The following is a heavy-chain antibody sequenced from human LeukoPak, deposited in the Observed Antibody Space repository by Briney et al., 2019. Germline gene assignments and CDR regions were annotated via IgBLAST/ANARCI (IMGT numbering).Heavy chain of an antibody. CDR1: GFTFSSYA. J-gene: IGHJ4*02. D-gene: IGHD6-13*01. CDR2: ISSSSSYI. V-gene: IGHV3-21*01. Sequence: GGSLRLSCAASGFTFSSYAMSWVRQAPGKGLEWVSSISSSSSYIYYADSVKGRFTISRDNAKNSLYLQMNSLRAEDTAVYYCARDRGIAAADGWGQGTLVTVSS. CDR3: ARDRGIAAADG.